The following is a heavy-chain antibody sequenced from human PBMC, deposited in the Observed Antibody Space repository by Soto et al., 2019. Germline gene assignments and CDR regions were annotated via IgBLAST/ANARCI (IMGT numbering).Heavy chain of an antibody. V-gene: IGHV4-30-4*01. J-gene: IGHJ4*02. Sequence: SETLSLTCTVSGGSISSGNYYWSWIRQPPGKGLELIGFMSYSGSTSYNASLKSRVTISVDTSKSQFSLNLSFVTAADTAVYYCATMGTPATGLYYFDNWGQGTLVTV. CDR1: GGSISSGNYY. CDR2: MSYSGST. CDR3: ATMGTPATGLYYFDN. D-gene: IGHD1-7*01.